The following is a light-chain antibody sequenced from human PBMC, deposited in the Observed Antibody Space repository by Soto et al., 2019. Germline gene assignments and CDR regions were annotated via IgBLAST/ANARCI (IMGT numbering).Light chain of an antibody. Sequence: DIPMTQSPSSLSASVGDRVTITCRASQSITTYLNWFQQTPGKAPKLLIYAASRLQSGVPSRFSGSGSGTDFTLTISSLQPEDSATYSCQQSYNTPWTFGQGTKVEIK. J-gene: IGKJ1*01. CDR2: AAS. V-gene: IGKV1-39*01. CDR3: QQSYNTPWT. CDR1: QSITTY.